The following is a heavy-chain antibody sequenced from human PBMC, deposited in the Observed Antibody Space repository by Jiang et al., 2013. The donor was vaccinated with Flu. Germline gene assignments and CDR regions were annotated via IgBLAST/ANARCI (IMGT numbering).Heavy chain of an antibody. Sequence: SGSGLVKPSGTLSLTCAVSGGSISSSNWWSWVRQPPGKGLEWIGEIYHSGSTNYNPSLKSRVTISVDKSKNQFSLKLSSVTAADTAVYYCASYYYGSGSYYNNWFDPWGQGTLVTVSS. V-gene: IGHV4-4*02. CDR2: IYHSGST. J-gene: IGHJ5*02. CDR3: ASYYYGSGSYYNNWFDP. D-gene: IGHD3-10*01. CDR1: GGSISSSNW.